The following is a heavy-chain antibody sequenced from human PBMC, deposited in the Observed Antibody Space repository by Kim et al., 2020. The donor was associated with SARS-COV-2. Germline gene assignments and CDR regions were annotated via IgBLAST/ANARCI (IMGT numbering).Heavy chain of an antibody. Sequence: ASVKVSCKASGYTFTSYDSNWVRQATGQGLEWMGWMNPNSGNTGYAQKFQGRVTMTRNTSISTAYMELSSLSSEDTAVYYCARGTWDYYDSSGYRTYYFDYWGQGTLVTVSS. D-gene: IGHD3-22*01. V-gene: IGHV1-8*01. CDR3: ARGTWDYYDSSGYRTYYFDY. J-gene: IGHJ4*02. CDR2: MNPNSGNT. CDR1: GYTFTSYD.